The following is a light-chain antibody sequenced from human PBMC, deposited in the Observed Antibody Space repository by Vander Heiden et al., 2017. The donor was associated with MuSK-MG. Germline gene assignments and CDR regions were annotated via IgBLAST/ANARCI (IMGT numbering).Light chain of an antibody. CDR3: QQYNSYPRT. CDR1: QGISNF. CDR2: AAS. Sequence: DIEMTQSPSTLSASVGDRVTITCRASQGISNFLAWFQQKPGQAPKLLIHAASSRQSGIPAKFSGRASGTEFTLTISSLQPEDFATYYCQQYNSYPRTFGGGTKVEIK. V-gene: IGKV1-16*02. J-gene: IGKJ4*02.